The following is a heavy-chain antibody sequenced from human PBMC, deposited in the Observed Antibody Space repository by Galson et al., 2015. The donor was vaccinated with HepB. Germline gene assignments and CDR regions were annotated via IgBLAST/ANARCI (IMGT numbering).Heavy chain of an antibody. Sequence: TLSLTCTVSGASISSGGYHWSWVRQHPGKGLEWIGNIYSSGSASYNPSLKSRVTISVDTSSNLFSLKVRSVTAADTAMYYCATYGPPFLHWGRGTLVTVSS. CDR3: ATYGPPFLH. CDR2: IYSSGSA. CDR1: GASISSGGYH. D-gene: IGHD4-17*01. J-gene: IGHJ4*02. V-gene: IGHV4-31*03.